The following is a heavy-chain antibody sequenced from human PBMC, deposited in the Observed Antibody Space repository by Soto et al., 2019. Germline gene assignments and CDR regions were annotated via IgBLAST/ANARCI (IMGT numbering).Heavy chain of an antibody. Sequence: PGGSLRLSCAASGFTFSSYSMNWVRQAPGKGLEWVSSISSSSSYIYYADSVKGRFTISRDNAKNSLYLQMNSLRAEDAGVYYCARPEYYYDSRGYYGYWGQGTLVTVSS. D-gene: IGHD3-22*01. J-gene: IGHJ4*02. CDR2: ISSSSSYI. CDR1: GFTFSSYS. CDR3: ARPEYYYDSRGYYGY. V-gene: IGHV3-21*01.